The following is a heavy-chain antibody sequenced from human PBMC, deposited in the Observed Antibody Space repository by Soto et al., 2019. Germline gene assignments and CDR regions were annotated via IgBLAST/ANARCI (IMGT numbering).Heavy chain of an antibody. V-gene: IGHV5-51*01. CDR2: IYPGDSDT. CDR1: GYSFTIYW. CDR3: ARLNFXGTIDSSSWHLFRWFDP. J-gene: IGHJ5*02. Sequence: PGESLKISCKGSGYSFTIYWIGWVRQMPGKGLEWMGIIYPGDSDTRYSPSFQGQVTISADKPISTAYRQWSSLKASDTAMYYCARLNFXGTIDSSSWHLFRWFDPWGQGTLVTVSS. D-gene: IGHD6-13*01.